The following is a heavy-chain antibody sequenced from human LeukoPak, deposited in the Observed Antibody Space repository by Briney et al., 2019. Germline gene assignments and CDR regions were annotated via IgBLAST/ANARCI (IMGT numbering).Heavy chain of an antibody. CDR1: GGSISSSSYY. D-gene: IGHD5-18*01. CDR3: ARTAYTYGYRPLFDY. CDR2: IYYSGST. Sequence: SETLSLTCTVSGGSISSSSYYWGWIRQPPGKGLEWIGSIYYSGSTYDNPSLKSRVTISVDTSKNQFSLMLSSVTAADTAVYYCARTAYTYGYRPLFDYWGQGTLVTVSS. J-gene: IGHJ4*02. V-gene: IGHV4-39*01.